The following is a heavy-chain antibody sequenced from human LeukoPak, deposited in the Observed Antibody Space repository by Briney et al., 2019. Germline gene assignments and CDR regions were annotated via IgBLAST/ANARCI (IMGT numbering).Heavy chain of an antibody. D-gene: IGHD2-21*02. CDR2: IYSGGST. V-gene: IGHV3-53*01. Sequence: PGGSLRLSCAASGFTVSSDYMSWVRQAPGKGLEWVSVIYSGGSTYYADSVKGRFTISRDNSKNTLYLQMNSLRAEDTAVYYCARSPGAYCGGDCYPYYFDYWGQGTLVTVSS. CDR3: ARSPGAYCGGDCYPYYFDY. CDR1: GFTVSSDY. J-gene: IGHJ4*02.